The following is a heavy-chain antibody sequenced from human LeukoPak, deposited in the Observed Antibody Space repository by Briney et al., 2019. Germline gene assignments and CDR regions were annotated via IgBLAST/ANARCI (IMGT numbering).Heavy chain of an antibody. V-gene: IGHV3-23*01. CDR2: ISGSGGST. CDR3: AKPPIRSSSWYYFDY. Sequence: GGSLRLSCAASGFTFSSYAMSWVRQAPGKRLEWVSAISGSGGSTYYADSVKGRFTISRDNSKNTLYLQMNSLRAEDTAVYYCAKPPIRSSSWYYFDYWGRGTLVTVS. CDR1: GFTFSSYA. J-gene: IGHJ4*02. D-gene: IGHD6-13*01.